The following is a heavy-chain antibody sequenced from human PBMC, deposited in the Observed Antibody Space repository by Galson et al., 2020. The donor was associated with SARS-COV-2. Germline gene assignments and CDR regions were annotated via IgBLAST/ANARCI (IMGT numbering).Heavy chain of an antibody. CDR1: GFTLSRSA. D-gene: IGHD5-18*01. J-gene: IGHJ6*02. CDR2: ISYDGSTE. Sequence: GGSLRLSCAASGFTLSRSAMHWVRQAPGKGLEWVAIISYDGSTEYNSDSVKGRFTISRDVSKNTLYLQMNSLRPEDTAVYYCARDEGIRGYNYGRLYYGMDVWGQGTTVTVSS. CDR3: ARDEGIRGYNYGRLYYGMDV. V-gene: IGHV3-30*04.